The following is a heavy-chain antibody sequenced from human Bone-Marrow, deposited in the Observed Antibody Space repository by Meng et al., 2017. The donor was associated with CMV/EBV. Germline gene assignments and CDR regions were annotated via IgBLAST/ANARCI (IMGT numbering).Heavy chain of an antibody. D-gene: IGHD1-7*01. V-gene: IGHV1-2*02. CDR3: ARGATGTTLPLGY. Sequence: ASVKVSCKASGYTFTGYYMHWVRQAPGQGLEWMGWINPNSGGTNYAQKFQGRVTMTSDTSTSTVYMDLSSLRSEDTAVYYCARGATGTTLPLGYWGQGTLVTVSS. CDR2: INPNSGGT. CDR1: GYTFTGYY. J-gene: IGHJ4*02.